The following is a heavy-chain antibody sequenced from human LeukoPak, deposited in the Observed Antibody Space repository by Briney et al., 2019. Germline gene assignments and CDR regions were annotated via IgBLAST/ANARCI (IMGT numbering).Heavy chain of an antibody. V-gene: IGHV3-23*01. CDR1: GFTFSTYA. D-gene: IGHD1-26*01. J-gene: IGHJ4*02. CDR2: ISDNGAST. CDR3: VRDRGTYRPIDY. Sequence: GGSLRLSCAASGFTFSTYAMSWVRQAPGKGLEWVSHISDNGASTFYADSVKGRFTISRDNSKNTLYLQMNSLRAEDTAIYYCVRDRGTYRPIDYWGQGTLVTVSS.